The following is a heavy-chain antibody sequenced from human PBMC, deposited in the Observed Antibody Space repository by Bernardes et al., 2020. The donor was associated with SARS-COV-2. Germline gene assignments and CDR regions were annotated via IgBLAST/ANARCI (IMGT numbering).Heavy chain of an antibody. D-gene: IGHD1-26*01. CDR1: GFPFDDST. CDR2: IVWDGSGT. J-gene: IGHJ4*02. V-gene: IGHV3-43*01. CDR3: AKDQGQWELDY. Sequence: GGSLRLSCAVSGFPFDDSTMHWVRQAPGKGLEWVGLIVWDGSGTSYADSVRGRFTISRDNSKSSLYLQMNSLRTEDTALYYCAKDQGQWELDYWGQGTPVTVS.